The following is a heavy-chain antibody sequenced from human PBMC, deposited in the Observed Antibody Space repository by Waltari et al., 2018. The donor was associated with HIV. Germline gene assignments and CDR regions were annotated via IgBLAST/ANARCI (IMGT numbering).Heavy chain of an antibody. D-gene: IGHD1-26*01. V-gene: IGHV3-33*01. CDR3: ARDRLATGSGGMDV. CDR1: GFSFSNYG. CDR2: IWYDGSTK. J-gene: IGHJ6*02. Sequence: QEQLVESGGGVVQPGRSLRLSCAASGFSFSNYGMHWVRQAPGKGLGWVAIIWYDGSTKYYADSVKGRFTISRDNSKNTLYLQMNSLRVEDTAVYYCARDRLATGSGGMDVWGQGTTVTVSS.